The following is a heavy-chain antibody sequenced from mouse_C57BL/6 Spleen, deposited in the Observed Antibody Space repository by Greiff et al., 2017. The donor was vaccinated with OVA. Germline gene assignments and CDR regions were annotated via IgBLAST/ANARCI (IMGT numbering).Heavy chain of an antibody. Sequence: VMLVESGGGLVKPGGSLKLSCAASGFTFSSYAMSWVRQTPEKRLEWVATISDGGSYTYYPDNVKGRFTISRDNAKNNLYLQMSHLKSEDTAMYYCAREAAYYSNFRGAMDYWGQGTSVTVSS. CDR2: ISDGGSYT. V-gene: IGHV5-4*01. CDR3: AREAAYYSNFRGAMDY. D-gene: IGHD2-5*01. J-gene: IGHJ4*01. CDR1: GFTFSSYA.